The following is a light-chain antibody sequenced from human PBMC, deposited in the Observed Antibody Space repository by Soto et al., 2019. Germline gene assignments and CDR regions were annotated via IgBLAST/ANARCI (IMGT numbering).Light chain of an antibody. CDR2: DAS. CDR1: QSISSW. Sequence: DIQMTQSPSTLSASVGDRVTITCRASQSISSWLAWYQQKPGKAPKLLIYDASSLESGVPSRFSGSGSGTEFTLTISSLQPDDFPTYYCQQYNSYSRTFGQGTKVDIK. V-gene: IGKV1-5*01. J-gene: IGKJ1*01. CDR3: QQYNSYSRT.